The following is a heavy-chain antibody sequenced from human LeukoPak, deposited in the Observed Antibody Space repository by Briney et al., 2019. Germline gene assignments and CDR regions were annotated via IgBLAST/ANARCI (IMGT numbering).Heavy chain of an antibody. CDR2: ISDSSRHI. CDR3: ARAYTNGDYLDY. V-gene: IGHV3-21*01. CDR1: GFTSSRYS. J-gene: IGHJ4*02. D-gene: IGHD4-17*01. Sequence: GGSLRLSCAASGFTSSRYSVNWVRQAPGKGLEWVSCISDSSRHIYYADSVKGRFTNSRDNAKSSASLQMNSLRVDDTAVYYCARAYTNGDYLDYWGQGTLVTVSS.